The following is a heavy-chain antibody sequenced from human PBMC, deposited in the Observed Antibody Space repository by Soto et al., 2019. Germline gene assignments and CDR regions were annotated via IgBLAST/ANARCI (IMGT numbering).Heavy chain of an antibody. D-gene: IGHD1-26*01. Sequence: PSETLSLTCTVSGGSISSSSYYWGWIRQPPGKGLEWIGSIYYSGSTYYNPSLKSRVTISVDMSKNHFSLKLSSVTAADTAVYYCARHGTLLIDYWGQGTLVTVSS. V-gene: IGHV4-39*01. CDR2: IYYSGST. CDR3: ARHGTLLIDY. CDR1: GGSISSSSYY. J-gene: IGHJ4*02.